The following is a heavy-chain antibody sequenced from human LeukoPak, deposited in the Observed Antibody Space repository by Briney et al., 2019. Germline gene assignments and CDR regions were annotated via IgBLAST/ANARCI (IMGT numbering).Heavy chain of an antibody. D-gene: IGHD6-19*01. CDR2: ISSSSSYI. Sequence: AGTLRLSCAASGFTVSSYRMNWVRRGPGKGLKWVSSISSSSSYIYYADSVRGRFTIYRDNAKNSLYRQMNSLRAEDTSVDYCAREGAGVAGHFDYWGQGTLVTVSS. CDR1: GFTVSSYR. J-gene: IGHJ4*02. CDR3: AREGAGVAGHFDY. V-gene: IGHV3-21*01.